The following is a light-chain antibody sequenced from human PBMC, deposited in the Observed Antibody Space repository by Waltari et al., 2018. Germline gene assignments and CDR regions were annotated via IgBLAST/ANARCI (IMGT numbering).Light chain of an antibody. CDR2: EAS. J-gene: IGKJ4*01. Sequence: IVMTQSPVSLSVSPGETATLSCTASQPITTNLAWYQQNPGQAPRLLIHEASVRAIGVPGRFSGSGSGTEFTLTITSLQSDDFAVYYCQQYNPWAPVTFGGGTKVESK. V-gene: IGKV3-15*01. CDR3: QQYNPWAPVT. CDR1: QPITTN.